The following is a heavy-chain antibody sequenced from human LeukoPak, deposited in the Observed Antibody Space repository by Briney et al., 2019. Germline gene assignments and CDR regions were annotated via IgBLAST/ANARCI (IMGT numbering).Heavy chain of an antibody. D-gene: IGHD1-26*01. CDR2: LNPHSGNT. V-gene: IGHV1-8*03. CDR3: ARAVLKTAGSYDY. J-gene: IGHJ4*02. CDR1: GYNFNSYD. Sequence: GASVKVSCKASGYNFNSYDINWLRQASGHGPEWMGWLNPHSGNTGYSQKLQGRVSFTRDTSKTTAYMELTSLTSNDTAVYYCARAVLKTAGSYDYWGQGTLVTVSS.